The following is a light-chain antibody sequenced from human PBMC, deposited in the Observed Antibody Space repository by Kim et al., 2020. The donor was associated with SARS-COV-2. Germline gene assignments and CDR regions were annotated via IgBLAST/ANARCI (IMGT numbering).Light chain of an antibody. CDR1: SGSSASNY. CDR3: QSYDSSTLWV. V-gene: IGLV6-57*03. Sequence: NFMLTQPHSVSESPGKTVTISCTRSSGSSASNYVQWYQQRPGSAPTTIIYEDNQRPSGVPDRFSGSIDSSSNSASLTISGLKTEGEADYYCQSYDSSTLWVFGGGTQLTVL. CDR2: EDN. J-gene: IGLJ3*02.